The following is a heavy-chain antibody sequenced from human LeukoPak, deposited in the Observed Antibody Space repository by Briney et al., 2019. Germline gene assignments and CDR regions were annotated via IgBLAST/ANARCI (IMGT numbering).Heavy chain of an antibody. CDR2: IYYSGST. J-gene: IGHJ5*02. V-gene: IGHV4-59*08. D-gene: IGHD4-17*01. CDR3: AGFSGDYANWFDP. CDR1: GGSISSYY. Sequence: SETLSLTCTVSGGSISSYYWSWIRQPPGKGLEWIGYIYYSGSTNYNPSLKSRVTMSVDTSKNQFSLKLSSVTAADTAVYYCAGFSGDYANWFDPWGQGTLVTVSS.